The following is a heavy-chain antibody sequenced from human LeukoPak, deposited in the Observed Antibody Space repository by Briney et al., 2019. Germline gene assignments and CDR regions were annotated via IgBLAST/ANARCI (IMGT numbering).Heavy chain of an antibody. CDR1: GGSISSYY. CDR2: IYYSGST. D-gene: IGHD2-2*01. J-gene: IGHJ5*02. Sequence: SETLSLTCTVSGGSISSYYWSWIRQPPGKGLEWIGYIYYSGSTNYNPSLKSRVTISVDTSKNQFSLKLSSVTAADTAVYYCARVNTYCSSTSCYVWFDPRGQGTLVTVSS. CDR3: ARVNTYCSSTSCYVWFDP. V-gene: IGHV4-59*01.